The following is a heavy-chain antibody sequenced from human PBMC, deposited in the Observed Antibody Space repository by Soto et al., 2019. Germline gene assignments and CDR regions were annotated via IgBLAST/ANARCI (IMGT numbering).Heavy chain of an antibody. CDR2: IHNSGSTI. D-gene: IGHD1-1*01. J-gene: IGHJ5*02. CDR3: ARAVNWNEFDP. Sequence: GGSLRLSCAASGFTFRGYYMSWIRQAPGKGLEWVSYIHNSGSTIYYADSVKGRFTISRDNAKNSLFLQMSSLRAEDTAVYYCARAVNWNEFDPWGQGTLVTVSS. V-gene: IGHV3-11*01. CDR1: GFTFRGYY.